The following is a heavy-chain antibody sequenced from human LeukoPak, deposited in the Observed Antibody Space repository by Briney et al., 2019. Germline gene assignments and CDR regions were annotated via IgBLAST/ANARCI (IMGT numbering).Heavy chain of an antibody. CDR2: INPNSGGT. Sequence: ASVKVSCKASGYTFTGYYMHWVRQAPGLGLEWMGWINPNSGGTNYAQKFQGRVTMTRDTSISTAYMELSRLRSDDTAVYYCARGALAARREYDYWGQGTLVTVSS. V-gene: IGHV1-2*02. J-gene: IGHJ4*02. D-gene: IGHD6-6*01. CDR1: GYTFTGYY. CDR3: ARGALAARREYDY.